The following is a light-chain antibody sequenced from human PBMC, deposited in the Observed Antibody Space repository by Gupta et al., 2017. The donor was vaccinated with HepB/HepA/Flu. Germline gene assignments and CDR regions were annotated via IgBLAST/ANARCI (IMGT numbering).Light chain of an antibody. J-gene: IGLJ2*01. Sequence: QSALTHPRSMPASPGQAVTISCTGTNSDVGEDTYVSWYQHQSGKAPKLMIYDVNKRASGVPDRFSGSKSGTTASLTISGLQPEDEADYLCSSFAGSYIYVIFGGGTQLTAL. CDR2: DVN. CDR1: NSDVGEDTY. CDR3: SSFAGSYIYVI. V-gene: IGLV2-11*01.